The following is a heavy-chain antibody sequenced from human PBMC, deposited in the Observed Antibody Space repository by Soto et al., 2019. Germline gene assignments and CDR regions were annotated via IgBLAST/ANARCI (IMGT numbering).Heavy chain of an antibody. CDR3: ATGPTRWFEP. CDR1: GYALTELS. CDR2: FDPEDGET. J-gene: IGHJ5*02. V-gene: IGHV1-24*01. Sequence: ASVKVSFKVSGYALTELSMHWVRQAPGKGLEWMGGFDPEDGETIYAQKFQGRVTMTEDTSTDTAYMELSSLRSEDTAVYYCATGPTRWFEPWGQGTLVTVSS.